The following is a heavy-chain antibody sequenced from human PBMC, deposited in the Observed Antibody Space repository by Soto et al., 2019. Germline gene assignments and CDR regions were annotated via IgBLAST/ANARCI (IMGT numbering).Heavy chain of an antibody. CDR1: GFTFSSYG. CDR3: AREIHFDWLFPTYYYYGMDV. D-gene: IGHD3-9*01. V-gene: IGHV3-33*01. J-gene: IGHJ6*02. Sequence: RLSCAASGFTFSSYGMHWVRQAPGKGLEWVAVIWYDGSNKYYADSVKGRFTISRDNSKNTLYLQMNSLRAEDTAVYYCAREIHFDWLFPTYYYYGMDVWGQGTTVTVSS. CDR2: IWYDGSNK.